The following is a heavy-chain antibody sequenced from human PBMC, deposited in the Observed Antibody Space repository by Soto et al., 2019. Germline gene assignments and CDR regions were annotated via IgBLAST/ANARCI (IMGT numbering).Heavy chain of an antibody. CDR1: GYTFTSYA. CDR2: INAGNGNT. J-gene: IGHJ6*02. CDR3: ARDRRDDFWSGYYETHYGMDV. D-gene: IGHD3-3*01. V-gene: IGHV1-3*01. Sequence: ASVKVSCKASGYTFTSYAMHWVRQAPGQRLEWMGWINAGNGNTKYSQKFQGRVTITRDTSASTAYMELSSLRSEDTAAYYCARDRRDDFWSGYYETHYGMDVWGQGTTVTVSS.